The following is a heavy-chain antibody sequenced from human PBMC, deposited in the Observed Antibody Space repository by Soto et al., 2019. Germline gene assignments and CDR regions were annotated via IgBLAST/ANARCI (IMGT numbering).Heavy chain of an antibody. Sequence: ASVKVSCKASGYTFTSYGISWVRQAPGQGLEWMGWISAYNGNTNYAQKLQGRVTMTTDTSTSTAYMELRSLRSDETAVYYCATGRYYDSSGFDFDYWGQGTLVSVYS. CDR2: ISAYNGNT. D-gene: IGHD3-22*01. CDR1: GYTFTSYG. V-gene: IGHV1-18*01. J-gene: IGHJ4*02. CDR3: ATGRYYDSSGFDFDY.